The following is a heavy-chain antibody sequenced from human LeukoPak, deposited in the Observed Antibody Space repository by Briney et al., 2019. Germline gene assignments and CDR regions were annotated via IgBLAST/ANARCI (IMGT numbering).Heavy chain of an antibody. CDR1: GYTCSSYG. D-gene: IGHD2-2*01. CDR2: ISAYNGNI. CDR3: ARDVGDIVTIPAAISVP. J-gene: IGHJ5*02. Sequence: ASVKVSCKASGYTCSSYGISWVRQAPGQGLEWMGWISAYNGNINYAQMLQGRVTMTTDTSTSTAYMEVRSLRSDDTAMYYCARDVGDIVTIPAAISVPWGQGTLVTVSS. V-gene: IGHV1-18*01.